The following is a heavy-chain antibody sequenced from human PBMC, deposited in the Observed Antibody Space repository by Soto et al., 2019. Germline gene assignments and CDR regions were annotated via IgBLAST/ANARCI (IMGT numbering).Heavy chain of an antibody. CDR2: ISAYNGNT. CDR1: GYTFTSYG. CDR3: ARVPRGWTDYYYMDV. D-gene: IGHD2-15*01. J-gene: IGHJ6*03. Sequence: QVQLVQSGAEVKKPGASVKVSCKASGYTFTSYGISWVRQAPGQGLEWMGWISAYNGNTNYAQKLQGRVTMTTDPSTSTAYMELRSLRSDATAVYYCARVPRGWTDYYYMDVWGKGTTVTVSS. V-gene: IGHV1-18*01.